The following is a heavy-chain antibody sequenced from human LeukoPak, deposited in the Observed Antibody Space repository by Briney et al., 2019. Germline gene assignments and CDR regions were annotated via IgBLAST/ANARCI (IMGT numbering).Heavy chain of an antibody. V-gene: IGHV3-23*01. J-gene: IGHJ3*02. CDR2: ISGSGGST. CDR3: AKALRYSGYADAFDI. Sequence: PGGSLRLSCAASGFTFSSYAMSWVRQAPGKGLEWVSAISGSGGSTYYADSVKGRFTISRDSSKNTLYLQMNSLRAEDTAVYYCAKALRYSGYADAFDIWGQGTMVTVSS. CDR1: GFTFSSYA. D-gene: IGHD5-12*01.